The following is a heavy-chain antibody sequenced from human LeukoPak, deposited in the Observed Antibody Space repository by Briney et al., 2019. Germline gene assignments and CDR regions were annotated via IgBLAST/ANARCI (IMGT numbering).Heavy chain of an antibody. J-gene: IGHJ6*02. V-gene: IGHV1-18*01. D-gene: IGHD6-19*01. CDR1: GYTFTSYG. CDR2: ISAYNGNT. CDR3: ARDGIAVAGTDYYGMDV. Sequence: ASVKVSCKASGYTFTSYGISWVRQAPGQGLEWMGWISAYNGNTNYAQKLQGRVTMTTDTSTSTAYMELRSLRSDDTAVYYCARDGIAVAGTDYYGMDVWGQGTTVTVSS.